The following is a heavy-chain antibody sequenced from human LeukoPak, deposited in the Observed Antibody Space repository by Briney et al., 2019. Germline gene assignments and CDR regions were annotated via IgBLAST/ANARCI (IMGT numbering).Heavy chain of an antibody. CDR1: GGSISSNNW. Sequence: SETLSLTCAVSGGSISSNNWWNWVRPPPGKGLEWIGEIFHSGTSNYKSSLKSRVTMSVDKSMNPFSLEVTSVTAADTAVYYCATSGVGVRGVLEYRGEGILVTVSA. J-gene: IGHJ4*02. V-gene: IGHV4-4*02. CDR2: IFHSGTS. D-gene: IGHD3-10*01. CDR3: ATSGVGVRGVLEY.